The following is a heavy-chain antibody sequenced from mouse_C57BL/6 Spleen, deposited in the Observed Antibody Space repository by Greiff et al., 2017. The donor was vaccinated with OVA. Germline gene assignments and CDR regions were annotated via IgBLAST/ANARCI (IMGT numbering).Heavy chain of an antibody. J-gene: IGHJ1*03. CDR2: IDPNSGGP. V-gene: IGHV1-72*01. CDR1: GYTFTSYW. CDR3: ARSNWDVYWYVEV. Sequence: QVQLQQPGAELVKPGASVKLSCKASGYTFTSYWMHWVKQRPGRGLEWIGRIDPNSGGPKSNEKFKGKATLTVDKPSSTAYMQLSSLTSEDSAVDYCARSNWDVYWYVEVWGTGTTVTVAS. D-gene: IGHD4-1*01.